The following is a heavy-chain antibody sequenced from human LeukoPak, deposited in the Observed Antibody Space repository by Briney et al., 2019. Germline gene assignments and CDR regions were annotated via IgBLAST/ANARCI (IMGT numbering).Heavy chain of an antibody. D-gene: IGHD2-2*01. J-gene: IGHJ4*02. Sequence: SETLSLTCTVSGGSISNYYWSWIRQPPGKGLEWIGYIYSSGSTNYNPSLKSRVTISADTPKNQFSLKLSSVTAADTAVYYCAREGSTNILDYWGQGTLVTVSS. CDR3: AREGSTNILDY. CDR1: GGSISNYY. CDR2: IYSSGST. V-gene: IGHV4-59*01.